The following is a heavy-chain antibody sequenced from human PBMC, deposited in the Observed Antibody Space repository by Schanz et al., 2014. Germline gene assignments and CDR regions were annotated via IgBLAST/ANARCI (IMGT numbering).Heavy chain of an antibody. CDR1: GYTFTGHR. Sequence: QEQLVQSGAEVKKPGASVKVSCKASGYTFTGHRMHWVRQAPGQGPEWLGWINPNSDGTKYAQKFQGRVTMTRDTSVNTAYLDLSSLTSDDTAVYYCARGDVNWFDPWGQGTLVTVSS. CDR2: INPNSDGT. J-gene: IGHJ5*02. V-gene: IGHV1-2*02. CDR3: ARGDVNWFDP.